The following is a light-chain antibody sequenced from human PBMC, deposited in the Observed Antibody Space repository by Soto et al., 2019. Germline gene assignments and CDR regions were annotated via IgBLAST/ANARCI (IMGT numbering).Light chain of an antibody. CDR2: GAS. J-gene: IGKJ1*01. CDR3: QQYNNWPRT. Sequence: EIVMTQSPATLSVSPGERATLSCRASQSVSSNLAWYQQKPGQAPRLLIYGASTRATGIPARFSGSGSGTEFTLTISSLQSAYFAVYYCQQYNNWPRTFGQETKVDIK. V-gene: IGKV3-15*01. CDR1: QSVSSN.